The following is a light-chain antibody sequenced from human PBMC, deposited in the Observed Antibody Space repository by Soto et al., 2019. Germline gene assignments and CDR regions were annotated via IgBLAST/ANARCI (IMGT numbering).Light chain of an antibody. CDR3: QQYGSPSWT. Sequence: EIVLTQSPGTLSLSPGERATLSCRASQSVSSSYLAWYQQKPGQAPRLLIYGASSRATGIPDRFSGSGSGTDFTLTISRLEPEDLAVYYCQQYGSPSWTFGKGTRVEIK. CDR1: QSVSSSY. V-gene: IGKV3-20*01. J-gene: IGKJ1*01. CDR2: GAS.